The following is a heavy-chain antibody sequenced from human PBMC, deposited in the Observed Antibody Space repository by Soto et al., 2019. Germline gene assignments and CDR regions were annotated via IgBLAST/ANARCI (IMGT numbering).Heavy chain of an antibody. V-gene: IGHV4-38-2*01. Sequence: SETLSLTCAVSGYSIRSGYFWGWIRQPPGKGLEWIGSMYHSGITYYNLSLESRVTISADTSKNQLSLKLSSATAADTAVYYCARSMYSTSAQLYYGMDVWGQGTTVTVSS. D-gene: IGHD6-6*01. CDR1: GYSIRSGYF. J-gene: IGHJ6*02. CDR2: MYHSGIT. CDR3: ARSMYSTSAQLYYGMDV.